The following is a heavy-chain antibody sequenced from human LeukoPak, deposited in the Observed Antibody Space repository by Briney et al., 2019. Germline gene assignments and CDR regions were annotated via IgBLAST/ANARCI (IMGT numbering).Heavy chain of an antibody. CDR3: ARDSSYYGSGARFDY. J-gene: IGHJ4*02. Sequence: PGGSLRLSCAASGFTFSSYWMSWVRQAPGKGLEWVANIKQDGSEKYYVDSVKGRFTISRDNSKNTLYLQMNSLRAEDTAVYYCARDSSYYGSGARFDYWGQGTLVTVSS. V-gene: IGHV3-7*01. CDR2: IKQDGSEK. CDR1: GFTFSSYW. D-gene: IGHD3-10*01.